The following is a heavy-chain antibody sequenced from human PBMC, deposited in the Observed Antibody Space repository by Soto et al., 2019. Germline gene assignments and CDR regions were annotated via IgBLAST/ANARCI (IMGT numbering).Heavy chain of an antibody. D-gene: IGHD3-22*01. CDR1: GGTFSSYT. CDR2: IIPILGIA. J-gene: IGHJ3*02. Sequence: SVKVSCKASGGTFSSYTISWVRQAPGQGLEWMGRIIPILGIANYAQKFQGRVTITADKSTSTAYMELSILRSEDTAVYYCARVGYYDGSGYNAFKSWGQGTMVTVSS. CDR3: ARVGYYDGSGYNAFKS. V-gene: IGHV1-69*02.